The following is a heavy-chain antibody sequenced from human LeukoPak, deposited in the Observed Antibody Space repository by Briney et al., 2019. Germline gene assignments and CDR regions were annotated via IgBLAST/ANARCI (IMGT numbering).Heavy chain of an antibody. Sequence: ASVKVSCKASGGTFSSYAISWVRQAPGQGLEWMGGIIPIFGTANYAQKFQGRVTITTDESTSTAYMELSSLRSEDTAVYYCARVPGGVIWFDPWGQGTLVTVSS. V-gene: IGHV1-69*05. CDR3: ARVPGGVIWFDP. CDR1: GGTFSSYA. CDR2: IIPIFGTA. J-gene: IGHJ5*02. D-gene: IGHD2-8*01.